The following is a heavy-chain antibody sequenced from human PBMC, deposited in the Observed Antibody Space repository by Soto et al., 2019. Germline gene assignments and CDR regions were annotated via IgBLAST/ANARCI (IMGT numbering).Heavy chain of an antibody. Sequence: PSETLSLTCTVSGGSISSYYWSWIRQPPGKGLEWIGYIYYSGSTNYNPSLKSRVTISVDTSKNQFSLKLSSVTAADTAVYYCARQIAVAGPYYGMDVWGQGTTVTVSS. V-gene: IGHV4-59*08. CDR3: ARQIAVAGPYYGMDV. D-gene: IGHD6-19*01. CDR1: GGSISSYY. J-gene: IGHJ6*02. CDR2: IYYSGST.